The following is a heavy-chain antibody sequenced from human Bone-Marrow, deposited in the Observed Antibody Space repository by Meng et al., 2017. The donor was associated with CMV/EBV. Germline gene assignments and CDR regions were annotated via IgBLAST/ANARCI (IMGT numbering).Heavy chain of an antibody. Sequence: SETLSLTCTVSGGSISSYYWSWIRQPPGKGLEWIGYIYYSGSINYNPSLKSRVTISVDTSKNQFSLKLSSVTAADTAVYYCARAPSGPWGQGTLVTVSS. CDR1: GGSISSYY. CDR3: ARAPSGP. CDR2: IYYSGSI. V-gene: IGHV4-59*01. J-gene: IGHJ5*02.